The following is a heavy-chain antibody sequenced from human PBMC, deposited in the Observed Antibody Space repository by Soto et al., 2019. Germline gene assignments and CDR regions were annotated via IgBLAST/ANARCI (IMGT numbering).Heavy chain of an antibody. CDR1: DFTFSTYS. J-gene: IGHJ6*02. V-gene: IGHV3-21*01. D-gene: IGHD3-3*01. CDR3: ARDSITIFGGGMDV. CDR2: ISATSNHI. Sequence: PGGSLRLSCVASDFTFSTYSMNWVRQAPGKGLEWVAYISATSNHIYYADSLKGRFTISRDNAKSSLYLHMNSLRAEDTAVYFCARDSITIFGGGMDVWGQGTTVTVS.